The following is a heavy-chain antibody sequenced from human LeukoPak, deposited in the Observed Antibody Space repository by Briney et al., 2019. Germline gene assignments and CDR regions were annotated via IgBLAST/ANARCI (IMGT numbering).Heavy chain of an antibody. D-gene: IGHD3-22*01. J-gene: IGHJ4*02. V-gene: IGHV3-23*01. Sequence: GGSLRLSCAASGFTFSSYAMSWVRQATGKGLEWVSGISGSGGSTYYADSVKGRFTISRDNSKNTLYLQMNSLRAEDTAVYYCAKEHYYDSSGYSRSFDYWGQGTLVTVSS. CDR2: ISGSGGST. CDR1: GFTFSSYA. CDR3: AKEHYYDSSGYSRSFDY.